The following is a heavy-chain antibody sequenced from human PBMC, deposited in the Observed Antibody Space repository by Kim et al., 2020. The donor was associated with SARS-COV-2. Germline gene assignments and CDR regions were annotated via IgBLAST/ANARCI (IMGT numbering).Heavy chain of an antibody. V-gene: IGHV3-21*01. Sequence: YYAAAVKGRYTLSRDNAKNSLYLQMNSLRAEDTAVYYCARRGSSSWYFDYWGQGTLVTVSS. D-gene: IGHD6-13*01. J-gene: IGHJ4*02. CDR3: ARRGSSSWYFDY.